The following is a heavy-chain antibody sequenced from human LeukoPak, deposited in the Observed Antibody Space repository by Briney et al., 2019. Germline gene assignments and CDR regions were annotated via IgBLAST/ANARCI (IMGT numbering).Heavy chain of an antibody. D-gene: IGHD3-22*01. Sequence: GASVKVSCKASGGTFSSYAISWVRQAPGQGLEWMGGIIPIFGTANYAQKFQGRVTITADESTSTAYMELSSLRSEDTAVYYCARGESSGYYSFNWFDPWGQGTLVTVSS. CDR3: ARGESSGYYSFNWFDP. CDR2: IIPIFGTA. J-gene: IGHJ5*02. V-gene: IGHV1-69*13. CDR1: GGTFSSYA.